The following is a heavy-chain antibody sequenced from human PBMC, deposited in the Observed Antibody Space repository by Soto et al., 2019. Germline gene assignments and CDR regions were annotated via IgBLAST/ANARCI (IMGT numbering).Heavy chain of an antibody. CDR3: ARHYPFGSGSYSPYYFDS. CDR2: IYYSGDT. CDR1: GGSISMSR. J-gene: IGHJ4*02. V-gene: IGHV4-39*01. Sequence: SEPLSLTCTVYGGSISMSRWGWIRQPPGKGLEWIGNIYYSGDTYYNPSLKSRLTISVDTSKNQFSLKLSSVTAADTAVYYCARHYPFGSGSYSPYYFDSWGQGNLVTVSS. D-gene: IGHD3-10*01.